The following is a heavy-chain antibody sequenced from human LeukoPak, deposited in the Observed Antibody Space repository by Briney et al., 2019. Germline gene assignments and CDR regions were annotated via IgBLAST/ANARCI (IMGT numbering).Heavy chain of an antibody. CDR3: ARDSGGYSYGYDYFDY. D-gene: IGHD5-18*01. J-gene: IGHJ4*02. CDR2: ISYDGSNK. V-gene: IGHV3-30*04. CDR1: GFTFSSYA. Sequence: GRSLRLSCAASGFTFSSYAMHWVRQAPGKGLEWVAVISYDGSNKYYADSVEGRFTISRDNSKNTLYLQMSSLRAEDTAVYYCARDSGGYSYGYDYFDYWGQGTLVTVSS.